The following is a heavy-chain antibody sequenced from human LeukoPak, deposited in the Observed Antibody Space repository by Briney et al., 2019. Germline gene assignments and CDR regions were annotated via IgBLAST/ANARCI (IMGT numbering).Heavy chain of an antibody. Sequence: SETLSLTCTVSGGSISSYYWSWIRQPPGKGLERIGYIYYSGSTNYNPSLKSRVTISVDTSKNQFSLKLSSVTAADTAVYYCARDLYGSSSGFGNWGQGTLVTVSS. J-gene: IGHJ4*02. V-gene: IGHV4-59*01. CDR1: GGSISSYY. CDR2: IYYSGST. CDR3: ARDLYGSSSGFGN. D-gene: IGHD6-6*01.